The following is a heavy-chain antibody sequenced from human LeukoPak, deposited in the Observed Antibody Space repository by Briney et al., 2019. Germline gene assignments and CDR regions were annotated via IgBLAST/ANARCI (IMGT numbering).Heavy chain of an antibody. Sequence: GGSLRLSCAASGFTFSSYGMHWVCQAPGKGLEWVAVIWYDGSNKYYADSVKGRFTISRDNSKNTLYLQMNSLRAEDTAVYYCAKAGMTTVTLDYWGQGTLVTVSS. D-gene: IGHD4-11*01. CDR2: IWYDGSNK. V-gene: IGHV3-33*06. CDR1: GFTFSSYG. CDR3: AKAGMTTVTLDY. J-gene: IGHJ4*02.